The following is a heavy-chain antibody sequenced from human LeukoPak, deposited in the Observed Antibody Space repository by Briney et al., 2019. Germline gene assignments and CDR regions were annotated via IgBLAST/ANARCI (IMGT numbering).Heavy chain of an antibody. V-gene: IGHV3-23*01. CDR3: AKDSRVLYSSSPSDY. CDR1: GFTFSSYA. J-gene: IGHJ4*02. CDR2: ISGSGGST. Sequence: HSGGSLRLSCAASGFTFSSYAMSWVRQAPGKGLEWVSAISGSGGSTYYADSLKGRFTISRDNSKNTLSLQMNSLRAEDTAVYYCAKDSRVLYSSSPSDYWGQGTLVTVSS. D-gene: IGHD6-6*01.